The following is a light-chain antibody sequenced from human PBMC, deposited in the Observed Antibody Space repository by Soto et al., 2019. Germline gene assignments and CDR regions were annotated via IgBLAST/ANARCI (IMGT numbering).Light chain of an antibody. V-gene: IGKV3-11*01. CDR2: DAS. CDR3: QQRSNWPLT. Sequence: EIVLTQSPATLSLPPGERATLSCRASQSVSSYLAWYQQKPGQAPRLLIYDASNWATGIPARVSVGGSGTDFTLTISCLATEDFAVDEGQQRSNWPLTFGGGTKVEIK. J-gene: IGKJ4*01. CDR1: QSVSSY.